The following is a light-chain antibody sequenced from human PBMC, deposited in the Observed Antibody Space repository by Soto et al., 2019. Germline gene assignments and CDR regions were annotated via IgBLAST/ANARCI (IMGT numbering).Light chain of an antibody. J-gene: IGKJ2*01. CDR1: QAISNY. Sequence: DIQLTQSPSSLYASVGDRVNITCQASQAISNYLSWYQRKPGKAPQLLIYDASDLETGVPSMFRGSGFGTHVSHTITSLQPQDLTTYSCQHDHSLPPSFGQGTNREIK. CDR3: QHDHSLPPS. V-gene: IGKV1-33*01. CDR2: DAS.